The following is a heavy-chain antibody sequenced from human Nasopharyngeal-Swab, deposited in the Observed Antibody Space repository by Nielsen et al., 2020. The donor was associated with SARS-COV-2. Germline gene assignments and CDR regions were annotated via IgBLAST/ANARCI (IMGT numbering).Heavy chain of an antibody. Sequence: ASVKVSCKASGYTFTSYDINWVRQAPGQGLEWMGWINPNSGGTNYAQKFQGRVTMTRDTSISTAYMELSRLRSDDTAVYYCARVQLWLKAFDIWGQGTMVTVSS. CDR3: ARVQLWLKAFDI. D-gene: IGHD5-18*01. J-gene: IGHJ3*02. V-gene: IGHV1-2*02. CDR1: GYTFTSYD. CDR2: INPNSGGT.